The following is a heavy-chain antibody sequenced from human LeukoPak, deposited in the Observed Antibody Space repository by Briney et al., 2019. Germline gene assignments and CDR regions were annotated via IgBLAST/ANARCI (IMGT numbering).Heavy chain of an antibody. D-gene: IGHD2-21*01. CDR2: INSDGSST. Sequence: GGSLRLSCAASEFTFSRYWMQWVRQAPGKGLVWVSRINSDGSSTSYADSVKGRFTISRDNAKNTLYLQMNSLRAEDTAVYYCATRGRDCVGWGQGTLVTVSS. V-gene: IGHV3-74*01. CDR3: ATRGRDCVG. J-gene: IGHJ4*02. CDR1: EFTFSRYW.